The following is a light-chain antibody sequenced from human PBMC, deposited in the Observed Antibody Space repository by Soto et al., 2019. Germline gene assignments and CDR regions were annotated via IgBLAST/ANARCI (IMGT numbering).Light chain of an antibody. CDR2: EGS. Sequence: QSALTQPASVSGSPGQSITISCTGTSSDVGSYNLVSWYQQHPGKAPKLMIYEGSKRPSGVSNRFSGSKSGNTASLTISGPQAEDDADYYCCSYAGSSTYVVFGGGTKLTVL. V-gene: IGLV2-23*01. J-gene: IGLJ2*01. CDR3: CSYAGSSTYVV. CDR1: SSDVGSYNL.